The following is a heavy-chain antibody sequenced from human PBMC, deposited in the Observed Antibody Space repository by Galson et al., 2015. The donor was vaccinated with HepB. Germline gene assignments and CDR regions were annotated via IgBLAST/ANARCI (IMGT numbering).Heavy chain of an antibody. CDR3: TRDAYYYDSSGYLDY. V-gene: IGHV3-15*07. CDR2: IKSKTDGGTT. CDR1: GFTFSNAW. Sequence: SLRLSCAASGFTFSNAWMNWVRQAPGKGLEWVGRIKSKTDGGTTEYAASVKGRFTISRDDSKSIAYQQMNSLKTEDTAVYYCTRDAYYYDSSGYLDYWGQGTLVTVSS. J-gene: IGHJ4*02. D-gene: IGHD3-22*01.